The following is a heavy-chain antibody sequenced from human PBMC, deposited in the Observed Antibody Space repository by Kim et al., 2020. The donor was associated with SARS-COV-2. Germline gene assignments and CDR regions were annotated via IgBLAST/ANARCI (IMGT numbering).Heavy chain of an antibody. D-gene: IGHD6-13*01. CDR1: GYTFSSYV. V-gene: IGHV1-3*01. CDR2: INAATGVA. J-gene: IGHJ6*02. Sequence: ASVKVSCKASGYTFSSYVMHWVRQAPGQRLEWMGWINAATGVAQYLQRFQDRVTLTWDTAASTAYMDVSNLRSEDTAVYYCARDQGSQYYYPLDVWGQGTTVTVSS. CDR3: ARDQGSQYYYPLDV.